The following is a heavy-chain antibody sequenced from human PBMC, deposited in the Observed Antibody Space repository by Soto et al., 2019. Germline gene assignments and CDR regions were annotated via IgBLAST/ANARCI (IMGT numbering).Heavy chain of an antibody. D-gene: IGHD5-18*01. CDR2: IYPGDSDT. Sequence: LGESLKISCKGSGYSFTSYWIGWVRQMPGKGLEWMGIIYPGDSDTRYSPSFQGQVTISADKSISTAYLQWSSLRSEDTAIYFCARVMRSLLSITALDTWGQGTLVTVSS. CDR3: ARVMRSLLSITALDT. CDR1: GYSFTSYW. V-gene: IGHV5-51*01. J-gene: IGHJ5*02.